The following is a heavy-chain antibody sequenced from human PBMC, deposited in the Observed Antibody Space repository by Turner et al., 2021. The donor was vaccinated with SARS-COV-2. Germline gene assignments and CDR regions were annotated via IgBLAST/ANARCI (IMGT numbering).Heavy chain of an antibody. CDR3: ARALGGNYYYGMDV. V-gene: IGHV3-30*03. J-gene: IGHJ6*02. CDR1: GFTFSSYG. CDR2: ISYDGSNK. Sequence: QVQLVESGGGVVQPGRSLRLSCAASGFTFSSYGMHWVRQAPGKGLEWVAVISYDGSNKYYADSVKGRFTFSRDNSKNTLYLQMNSLRAEDTAVYYCARALGGNYYYGMDVWGQGTTVTVSS. D-gene: IGHD3-16*01.